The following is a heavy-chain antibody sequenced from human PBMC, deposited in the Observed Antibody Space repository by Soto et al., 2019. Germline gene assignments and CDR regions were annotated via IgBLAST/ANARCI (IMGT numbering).Heavy chain of an antibody. CDR2: IYWYDDK. CDR3: AHRSIDYGDYVWFDP. Sequence: QITLKESGPTLVKPTQTLTLTCTVSGFSLSTSGVGVGWIRQPPGKALEWLALIYWYDDKRYSPSLKSRLTINKDTSKNQVVLTMTNMDPVDTATYYCAHRSIDYGDYVWFDPLGQGTLVTVSS. J-gene: IGHJ5*02. CDR1: GFSLSTSGVG. D-gene: IGHD4-17*01. V-gene: IGHV2-5*01.